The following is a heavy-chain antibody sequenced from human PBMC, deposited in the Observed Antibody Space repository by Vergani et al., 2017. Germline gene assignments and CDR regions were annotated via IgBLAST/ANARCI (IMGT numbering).Heavy chain of an antibody. D-gene: IGHD3-3*01. CDR2: MNPNSGNT. CDR1: GYTFTSYD. J-gene: IGHJ6*03. CDR3: ARLKAVPTIFGVVAFYYYYMDV. Sequence: QVQLVQSGAEVKKPGASVKVSCKASGYTFTSYDINWVRQATGQGLEWMGWMNPNSGNTGYAQKFQGRVTMTRNTSISTAYMELSSLRSEDTAVYYWARLKAVPTIFGVVAFYYYYMDVWGKGTTVTVSS. V-gene: IGHV1-8*01.